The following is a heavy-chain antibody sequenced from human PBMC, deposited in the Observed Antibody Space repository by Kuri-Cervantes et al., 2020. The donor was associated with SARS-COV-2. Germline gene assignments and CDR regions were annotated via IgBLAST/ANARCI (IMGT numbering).Heavy chain of an antibody. D-gene: IGHD3-3*01. CDR3: ARGLFFWSGYYGYYYMDV. CDR1: GGSFSGYY. J-gene: IGHJ6*03. CDR2: INHSGST. V-gene: IGHV4-34*01. Sequence: SETLSLTCAVYGGSFSGYYWSWIRQPPGKGLEWIGEINHSGSTNYNPSLKSRVTISVDTSKNQFSLKLSSVTAADTAVYYCARGLFFWSGYYGYYYMDVWGKGTTVTVSS.